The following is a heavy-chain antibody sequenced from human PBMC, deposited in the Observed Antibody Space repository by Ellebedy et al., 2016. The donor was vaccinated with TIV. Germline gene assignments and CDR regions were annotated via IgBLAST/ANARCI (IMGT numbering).Heavy chain of an antibody. Sequence: MPSETLSLTCTVSGGSISSGGYYWSWIRQHPGKGLEWIGYIYYSGSTYYNPSLKSRVTISVDTSKNQFSLKLSSVTAADTAVYYCARGAIAVAWDIWLDPWGQGTLVTVSS. CDR2: IYYSGST. D-gene: IGHD6-19*01. CDR1: GGSISSGGYY. CDR3: ARGAIAVAWDIWLDP. V-gene: IGHV4-31*03. J-gene: IGHJ5*02.